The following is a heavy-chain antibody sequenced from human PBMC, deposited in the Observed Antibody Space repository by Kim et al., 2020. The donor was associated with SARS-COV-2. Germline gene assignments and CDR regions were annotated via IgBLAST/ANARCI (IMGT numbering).Heavy chain of an antibody. CDR2: IRSKAYGGTT. J-gene: IGHJ4*02. CDR1: GFTFGDYA. CDR3: TRGRYYYDSSGYYPLGY. Sequence: GGSLRLSCTASGFTFGDYAMSWVRQAPGKGLEWVGFIRSKAYGGTTEYAASVKGRFTISRDDSKSIAYLQMNSLKTEGTAVYYCTRGRYYYDSSGYYPLGYWGQGALGTVSP. V-gene: IGHV3-49*04. D-gene: IGHD3-22*01.